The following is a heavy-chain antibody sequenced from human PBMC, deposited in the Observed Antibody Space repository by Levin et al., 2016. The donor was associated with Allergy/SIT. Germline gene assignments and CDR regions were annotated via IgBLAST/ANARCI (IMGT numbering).Heavy chain of an antibody. V-gene: IGHV3-64D*06. Sequence: GGSLRLSCSASGFTFSSYAMHWVRQAPGKGLEYVSAISSNGGSTYYADSVKGRFTISRDNSKNTLYLQMSSLRAEDTAVYYCVKTPTYSSSPNYYYYYGMDVWGQGTTVTVSS. CDR3: VKTPTYSSSPNYYYYYGMDV. D-gene: IGHD6-6*01. CDR2: ISSNGGST. CDR1: GFTFSSYA. J-gene: IGHJ6*02.